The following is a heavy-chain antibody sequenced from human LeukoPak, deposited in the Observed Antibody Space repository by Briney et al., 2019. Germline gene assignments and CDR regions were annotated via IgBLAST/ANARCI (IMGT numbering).Heavy chain of an antibody. Sequence: GGSLRLSCAASGFTFSSYSMNWVRQAPGKGLEWVSSISSSSYIYYADSVKGRFTISRDNAKNSLYLQMNSLRAEDTAVYYCARELSSSSSPPYYYGMDVWGQGTTVTVSS. J-gene: IGHJ6*02. V-gene: IGHV3-21*01. CDR3: ARELSSSSSPPYYYGMDV. D-gene: IGHD6-6*01. CDR1: GFTFSSYS. CDR2: ISSSSYI.